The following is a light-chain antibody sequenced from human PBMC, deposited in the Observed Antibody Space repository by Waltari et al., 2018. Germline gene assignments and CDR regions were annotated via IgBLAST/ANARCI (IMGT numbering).Light chain of an antibody. CDR1: QNIVTF. CDR2: YAS. Sequence: DIQMTHSPSSLSASVRDTVTITCRPSQNIVTFLNWYQQKPGKPPALLLFYASNLQSGVPSRFSGRGSGTDFTLTISSLQPEDFATYFCQQAYSFPWTFGQGTRVEVK. J-gene: IGKJ1*01. V-gene: IGKV1-39*01. CDR3: QQAYSFPWT.